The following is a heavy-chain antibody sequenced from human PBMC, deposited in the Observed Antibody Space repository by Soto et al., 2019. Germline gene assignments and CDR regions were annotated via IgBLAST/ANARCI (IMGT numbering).Heavy chain of an antibody. CDR3: ATHTRVATIGDDAFDI. J-gene: IGHJ3*02. V-gene: IGHV1-69*05. Sequence: QVQLVQSGAEVKEPGSSVKVSCKASGGTFSSYAISWVRQAPGQGLEWMGGIIPIFGTANYAQKFQGRVTITXXEXTXXAYMELSSLRSEDTAVYYCATHTRVATIGDDAFDIWGQGTMVTVSS. CDR1: GGTFSSYA. D-gene: IGHD5-12*01. CDR2: IIPIFGTA.